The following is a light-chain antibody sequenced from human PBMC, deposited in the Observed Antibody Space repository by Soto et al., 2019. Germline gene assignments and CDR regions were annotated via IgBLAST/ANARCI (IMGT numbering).Light chain of an antibody. CDR1: SHDIAAYDY. CDR2: GVR. V-gene: IGLV2-14*01. J-gene: IGLJ1*01. CDR3: ASFTTNRGYV. Sequence: QTPLTQPTSVSGSAGHSITISCTGNSHDIAAYDYVSWYQQHPGKAPRLLIYGVRNRPSGIPSRFSASKSGLTASLTISGLQAEDEADYYCASFTTNRGYVFGPGTKVTVL.